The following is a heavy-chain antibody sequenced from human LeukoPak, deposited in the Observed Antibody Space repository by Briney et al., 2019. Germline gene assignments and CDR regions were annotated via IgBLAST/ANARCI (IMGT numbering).Heavy chain of an antibody. D-gene: IGHD3-22*01. CDR2: IYHSGST. CDR1: GYSINSDYY. J-gene: IGHJ4*02. V-gene: IGHV4-38-2*02. CDR3: ARASYSYDINGWVPFDY. Sequence: SETLSLTCTVSGYSINSDYYWGWIRQPPGKGLEWIGSIYHSGSTYYNPSLKSRVTISGDTSKNQFSLRLSSVTAADTAVYYCARASYSYDINGWVPFDYWGQGTLVTVSS.